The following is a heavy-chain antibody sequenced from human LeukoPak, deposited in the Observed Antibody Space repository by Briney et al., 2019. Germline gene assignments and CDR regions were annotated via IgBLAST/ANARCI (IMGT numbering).Heavy chain of an antibody. J-gene: IGHJ3*02. CDR1: GFTFDDYA. V-gene: IGHV3-20*04. Sequence: PGGSLRLSCADPGFTFDDYAMSWVRQAPGKGLEWVSGINWNGGSTGYADSVKGRFTISRDNARNSLYLQMNSLRAEDTALYYCARIAMAGIGDGFHIWGQGTMVTVSS. CDR3: ARIAMAGIGDGFHI. D-gene: IGHD6-19*01. CDR2: INWNGGST.